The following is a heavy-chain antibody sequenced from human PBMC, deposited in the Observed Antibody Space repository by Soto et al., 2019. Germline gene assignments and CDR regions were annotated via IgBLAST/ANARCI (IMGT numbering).Heavy chain of an antibody. CDR1: GFTFSTYV. CDR3: AGGRTSGYCSGGNCYSFDN. CDR2: IWFDGSNK. V-gene: IGHV3-33*01. J-gene: IGHJ4*02. Sequence: QVQLVESGGGVVHPGGSLRLSCVASGFTFSTYVMHWVRQAPGKGLEWVAVIWFDGSNKKYVDSVKGRFSNSRDNSKNKVYLQMDSLRVEDTGVYYCAGGRTSGYCSGGNCYSFDNWGQGTLVTVSS. D-gene: IGHD2-15*01.